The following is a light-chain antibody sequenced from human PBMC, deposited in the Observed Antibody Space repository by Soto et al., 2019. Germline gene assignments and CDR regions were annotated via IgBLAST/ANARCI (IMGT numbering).Light chain of an antibody. CDR1: SSDVGSYNL. CDR3: CSYAGSSTHGV. V-gene: IGLV2-23*01. J-gene: IGLJ3*02. Sequence: QSALTQPASVSGSPGQSITISCTGTSSDVGSYNLVSWYQQHPGKAPKLMIYEGSKRPSGVSNRFSGSKSGNTASLTISGLPAEDEADYYCCSYAGSSTHGVFGGGTKLTVL. CDR2: EGS.